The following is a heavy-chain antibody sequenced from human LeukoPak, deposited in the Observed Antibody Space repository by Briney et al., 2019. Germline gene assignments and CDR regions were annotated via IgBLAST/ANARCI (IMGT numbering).Heavy chain of an antibody. D-gene: IGHD6-13*01. V-gene: IGHV3-23*01. CDR3: AKEWRFSSSWYQYYFDY. J-gene: IGHJ4*02. Sequence: GSLRLSCAASGFTFSSYAMSWVRQAPGKGLEWISAISGSGGSKYYADSVKGRFTISRDTSTNTLYLQLNSLRVDDTAVYFCAKEWRFSSSWYQYYFDYWGQGTLVTVSS. CDR2: ISGSGGSK. CDR1: GFTFSSYA.